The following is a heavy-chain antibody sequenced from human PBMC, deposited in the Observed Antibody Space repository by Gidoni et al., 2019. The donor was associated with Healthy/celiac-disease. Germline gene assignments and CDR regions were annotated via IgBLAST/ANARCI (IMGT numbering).Heavy chain of an antibody. CDR2: IGGSGGST. Sequence: ASSGFTFSSYAMSWVRQAPGKGLEWVSAIGGSGGSTYYADSVKGRFTISRDNSKNTLYLQMNSLRAEDTAVYYWAKDWDIVVVVAATYFDYWGQGTLVTVSS. V-gene: IGHV3-23*01. D-gene: IGHD2-15*01. CDR1: GFTFSSYA. CDR3: AKDWDIVVVVAATYFDY. J-gene: IGHJ4*02.